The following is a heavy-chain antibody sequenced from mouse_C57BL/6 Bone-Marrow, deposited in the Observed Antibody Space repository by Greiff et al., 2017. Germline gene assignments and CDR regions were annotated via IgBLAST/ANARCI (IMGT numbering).Heavy chain of an antibody. CDR2: IWSGGST. V-gene: IGHV2-2*01. Sequence: VQLQESGPGLVQPSQSLSITCTVSGFSLTSYGVHWVRQSPGKGLEWLGVIWSGGSTDSNAAFISRLSISKDNSKSQVFFKMNSLQADDTAIYYCARGGRVTTFYYFDYWGQGTTLTVSS. CDR1: GFSLTSYG. J-gene: IGHJ2*01. D-gene: IGHD2-2*01. CDR3: ARGGRVTTFYYFDY.